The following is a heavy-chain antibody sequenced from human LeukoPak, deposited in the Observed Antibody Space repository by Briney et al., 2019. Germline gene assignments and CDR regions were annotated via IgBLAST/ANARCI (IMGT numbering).Heavy chain of an antibody. CDR1: GGSISSGDYY. J-gene: IGHJ4*02. CDR3: ARGRSSSWSSFDY. V-gene: IGHV4-30-4*01. Sequence: PSQTLSLTCTVSGGSISSGDYYWSWIRQPPGKGLEWIGYIYNNGRTYYNPSLKSRVIISVDTSKNLFSLKVSSVTAADAAVYYCARGRSSSWSSFDYWGQGTLVTVSS. D-gene: IGHD6-13*01. CDR2: IYNNGRT.